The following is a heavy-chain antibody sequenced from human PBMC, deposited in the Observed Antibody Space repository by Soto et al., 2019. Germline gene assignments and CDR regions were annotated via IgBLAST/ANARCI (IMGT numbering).Heavy chain of an antibody. CDR1: GFTFSSYG. CDR3: ATPTVTLPDY. CDR2: ISYDGSNK. D-gene: IGHD4-17*01. V-gene: IGHV3-30*03. Sequence: QVQLVESGGGVVQPGRSLRLSCAASGFTFSSYGMHWVRQAPGKGLEWVAVISYDGSNKYYADSVKGRFTISRDNSKNTLYVQMNSLRAEDTAVYYCATPTVTLPDYWGQGTLVTVSS. J-gene: IGHJ4*02.